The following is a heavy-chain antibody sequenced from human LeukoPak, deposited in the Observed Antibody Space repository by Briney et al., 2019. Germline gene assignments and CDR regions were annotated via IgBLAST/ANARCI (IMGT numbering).Heavy chain of an antibody. CDR1: XYTXTGYY. CDR3: ARWGHSDYESFPTKFDY. J-gene: IGHJ4*02. Sequence: ASVXXSCKXSXYTXTGYYMHXVRQAPGQGLEWMGWINPNSGGTNYAQKFQGRVTMTRDTSISTAYMELSRLRSDDTAVYYCARWGHSDYESFPTKFDYWGQETLVTVSS. CDR2: INPNSGGT. V-gene: IGHV1-2*02. D-gene: IGHD5-12*01.